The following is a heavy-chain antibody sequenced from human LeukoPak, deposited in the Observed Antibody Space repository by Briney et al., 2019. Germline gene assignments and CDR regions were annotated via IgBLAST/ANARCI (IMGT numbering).Heavy chain of an antibody. D-gene: IGHD3-3*01. CDR2: INHSGSI. V-gene: IGHV4-34*01. CDR1: GGSFSGYY. CDR3: ARVRKRFLEWLSMVSNWFDP. J-gene: IGHJ5*02. Sequence: SETLSLTCAVYGGSFSGYYWSWIRQPPGKGLEWIGEINHSGSINYNPSLKSRVTISVDTSKNQFSLKLSSVTAADTAVYYCARVRKRFLEWLSMVSNWFDPWGQGTLVTVSS.